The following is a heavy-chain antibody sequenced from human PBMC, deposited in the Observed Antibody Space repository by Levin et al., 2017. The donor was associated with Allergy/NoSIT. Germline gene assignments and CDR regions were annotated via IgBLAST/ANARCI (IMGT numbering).Heavy chain of an antibody. CDR3: AKIDSHSGYGMNV. CDR2: VYPADSDA. D-gene: IGHD2-15*01. J-gene: IGHJ6*02. V-gene: IGHV5-51*01. CDR1: GYSFISYW. Sequence: KVSCQGSGYSFISYWIAWVRQMPGKGLEWMGSVYPADSDATYNPSFLGQVSLSVDKSLKTAYLQWSRLKPSDTAMYYCAKIDSHSGYGMNVWGQGTTVTVSS.